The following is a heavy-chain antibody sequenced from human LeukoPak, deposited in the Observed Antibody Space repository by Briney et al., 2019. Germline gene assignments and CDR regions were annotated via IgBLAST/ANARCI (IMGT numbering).Heavy chain of an antibody. CDR1: GGSISSYY. CDR3: ARGGSLNPHNWFDP. J-gene: IGHJ5*02. Sequence: SETLSLTCTVSGGSISSYYWSWIRQPPGKGLEWIGYIYYSGSTNYNPSLKSRVTISVDTSKNQFSLKLSSVTAADTAVYYCARGGSLNPHNWFDPWGQGTLVTVSS. D-gene: IGHD6-13*01. CDR2: IYYSGST. V-gene: IGHV4-59*01.